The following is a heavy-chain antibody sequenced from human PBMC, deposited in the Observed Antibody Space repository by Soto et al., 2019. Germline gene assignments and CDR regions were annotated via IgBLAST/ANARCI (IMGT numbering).Heavy chain of an antibody. V-gene: IGHV3-48*01. Sequence: PGGSLRLSCAASGFTFSSYSMNWVRQAPGKGLEWVSYISSSSSTIYYADSVKGRFTISRDNSKNSLYLQMNSLRAEATAVYYCAKGLLNGRWYAADWGQGTLVTVSS. J-gene: IGHJ4*02. CDR1: GFTFSSYS. CDR3: AKGLLNGRWYAAD. D-gene: IGHD6-13*01. CDR2: ISSSSSTI.